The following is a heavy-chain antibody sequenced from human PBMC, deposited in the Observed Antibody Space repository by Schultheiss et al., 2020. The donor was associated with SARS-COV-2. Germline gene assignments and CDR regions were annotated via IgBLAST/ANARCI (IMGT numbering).Heavy chain of an antibody. V-gene: IGHV3-66*01. J-gene: IGHJ3*02. D-gene: IGHD2-2*01. Sequence: GGSLRLSCAASGFTVSSNYMSWVRQAPGKGLEWVSVIYSGGSTYYADSVKGRFTISRDNSKNTLYLQMNSLRAEDTAVYYCASLLEGNIVVVPADAFDIWGQGTMVTVSS. CDR3: ASLLEGNIVVVPADAFDI. CDR2: IYSGGST. CDR1: GFTVSSNY.